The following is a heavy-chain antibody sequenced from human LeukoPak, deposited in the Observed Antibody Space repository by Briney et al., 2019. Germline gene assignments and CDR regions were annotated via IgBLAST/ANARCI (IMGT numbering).Heavy chain of an antibody. Sequence: GSLKLSCAASGFTFSSYWMSWVRQAPGKGLEWVANIKQDGSEKYYVDSVKGRFTISRDNAKNSLYLQMNSLRAEDTAVYYCARGPGGYGDYFDYWGQGTLVTVPS. J-gene: IGHJ4*02. CDR2: IKQDGSEK. V-gene: IGHV3-7*01. CDR1: GFTFSSYW. CDR3: ARGPGGYGDYFDY. D-gene: IGHD4-17*01.